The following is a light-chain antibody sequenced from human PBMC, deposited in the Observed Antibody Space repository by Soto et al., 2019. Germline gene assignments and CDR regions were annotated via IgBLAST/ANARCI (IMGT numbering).Light chain of an antibody. V-gene: IGKV1-39*01. J-gene: IGKJ2*01. Sequence: DIQMTQSPSSLSASVGDRVTITCRASQTISSYLNWYQQKPGKAPKLLIYAASSLQSGVPSRFRGSGAGTDFTLTISSLQPEDFATYYCQQSHSMPYTFGQGTKLEIK. CDR2: AAS. CDR3: QQSHSMPYT. CDR1: QTISSY.